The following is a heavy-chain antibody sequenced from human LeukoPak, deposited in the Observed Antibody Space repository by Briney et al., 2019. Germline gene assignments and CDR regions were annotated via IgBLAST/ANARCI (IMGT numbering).Heavy chain of an antibody. Sequence: SGTLSLTCTVSGYSISSGYYWGWIRQPPGQGLEWIGSIYHSGSTYYNPSLKSRVTILVDTSKNQFSLKLSSVTAADTAVYYCARDSNSIAAAGADYWGQGTLVTVSS. V-gene: IGHV4-38-2*02. CDR3: ARDSNSIAAAGADY. J-gene: IGHJ4*02. CDR2: IYHSGST. D-gene: IGHD6-13*01. CDR1: GYSISSGYY.